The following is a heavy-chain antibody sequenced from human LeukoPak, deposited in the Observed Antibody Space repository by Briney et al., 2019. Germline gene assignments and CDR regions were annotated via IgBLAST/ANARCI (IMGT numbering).Heavy chain of an antibody. CDR2: INHSGST. Sequence: SETLSLTCAVYGGSFSGYYWSWIRQPPGKGLEWIGEINHSGSTNYNPSLKSRVTISVDTSKNQSSLKLSSVTAADTAVYYCARVTWSEYYYDSSGYYTFFDYWGQGTLVTVSS. CDR1: GGSFSGYY. J-gene: IGHJ4*02. CDR3: ARVTWSEYYYDSSGYYTFFDY. V-gene: IGHV4-34*01. D-gene: IGHD3-22*01.